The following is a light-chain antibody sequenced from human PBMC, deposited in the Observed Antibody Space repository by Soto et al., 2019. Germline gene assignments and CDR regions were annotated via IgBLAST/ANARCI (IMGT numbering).Light chain of an antibody. CDR3: QQCGSSPWT. V-gene: IGKV3-20*01. Sequence: EIVLTQSPGTLSLSPGERATLSCRASQSVSSTYLAWYQQKPGQAPRLLIYGASSSATGIPDRFSGGGSGTDFTLTISRVEPEDFAVYYCQQCGSSPWTFGQGTKVEIK. CDR2: GAS. J-gene: IGKJ1*01. CDR1: QSVSSTY.